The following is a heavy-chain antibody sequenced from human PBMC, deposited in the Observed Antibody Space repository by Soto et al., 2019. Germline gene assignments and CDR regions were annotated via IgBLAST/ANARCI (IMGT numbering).Heavy chain of an antibody. Sequence: PGGSLRLSCAASGFTFSSYAMHWVRQAPGKGLEWVAVISYDGSNKYYADSVKGRFTISRDNSKNTLYLQMNSLRAEDTAVYYCARDRGGVTGTTNYHCGMDVWGQGPTVTVSS. V-gene: IGHV3-30-3*01. J-gene: IGHJ6*02. D-gene: IGHD1-20*01. CDR2: ISYDGSNK. CDR1: GFTFSSYA. CDR3: ARDRGGVTGTTNYHCGMDV.